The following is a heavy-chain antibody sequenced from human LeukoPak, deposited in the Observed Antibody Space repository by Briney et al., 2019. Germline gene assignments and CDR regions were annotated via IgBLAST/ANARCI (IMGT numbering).Heavy chain of an antibody. J-gene: IGHJ5*02. CDR1: GGSISSSSYY. Sequence: SETLSLTCTVSGGSISSSSYYWGWIRQPPGKGLEWIGTIYYSGSTYYNPSLKSRVTISVDTSKNQFSPKLSSVTAADTAVYYCAGGRYGDYGYNWFDPWGQGTLVTVSS. CDR2: IYYSGST. D-gene: IGHD4-17*01. V-gene: IGHV4-39*01. CDR3: AGGRYGDYGYNWFDP.